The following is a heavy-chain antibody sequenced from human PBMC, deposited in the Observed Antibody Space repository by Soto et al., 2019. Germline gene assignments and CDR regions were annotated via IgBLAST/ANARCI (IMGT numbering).Heavy chain of an antibody. J-gene: IGHJ4*02. CDR2: ISSSGSYI. Sequence: EVQLVESGGGLVKPGGSLRLSCAASGFTFSSYSMIWVRQAPGKGLEWVSSISSSGSYIYYADSVKGRFTISRDNAKNSLFLQINRLRAEDTAVYYCARDGYDHGTGEAHWGQGTLVTVSS. V-gene: IGHV3-21*01. D-gene: IGHD4-17*01. CDR3: ARDGYDHGTGEAH. CDR1: GFTFSSYS.